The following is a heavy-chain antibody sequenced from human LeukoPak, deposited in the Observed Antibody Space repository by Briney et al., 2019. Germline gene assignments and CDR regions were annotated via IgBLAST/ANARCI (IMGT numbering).Heavy chain of an antibody. D-gene: IGHD3-10*01. CDR2: IRYDGSYK. J-gene: IGHJ4*02. Sequence: GGSLRLSCAASGFTFSSYGMHWVRQAPGKGLEWVAFIRYDGSYKYYGDSVKGRFTISRDNSKNTLYLQMNSLRAEDTAVYYCARGPGPYGSGSPIDYWGQGTLVTVSS. V-gene: IGHV3-30*02. CDR1: GFTFSSYG. CDR3: ARGPGPYGSGSPIDY.